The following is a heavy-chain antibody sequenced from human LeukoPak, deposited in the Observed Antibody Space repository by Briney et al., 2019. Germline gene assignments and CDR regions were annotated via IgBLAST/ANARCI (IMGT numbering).Heavy chain of an antibody. CDR3: ARPKGVGNSIDS. CDR2: IYHSGTS. D-gene: IGHD1-26*01. CDR1: GGSMSSGGYS. V-gene: IGHV4-30-2*01. Sequence: PSETLSLTCTVSGGSMSSGGYSWSWIRQPPGKGLEWIGYIYHSGTSYHSPSLQSRVTISVDRSKNQFSLKLSSVTAAATAGNYGARPKGVGNSIDSWGQGTLVTVS. J-gene: IGHJ5*01.